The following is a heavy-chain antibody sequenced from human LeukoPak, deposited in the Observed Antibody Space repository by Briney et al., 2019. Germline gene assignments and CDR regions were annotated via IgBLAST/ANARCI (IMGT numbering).Heavy chain of an antibody. J-gene: IGHJ3*01. Sequence: GGSLRLSCAASGLIFPVYGMHWVRQAPGKGLERVSSISWNSNTIVYGETVRGRFTISRENSENSLYLQMNSLRVEDAAFYQCAKFKRAGQQLGGHAFDLWGQGTLVTVSS. CDR1: GLIFPVYG. CDR3: AKFKRAGQQLGGHAFDL. D-gene: IGHD6-13*01. CDR2: ISWNSNTI. V-gene: IGHV3-9*01.